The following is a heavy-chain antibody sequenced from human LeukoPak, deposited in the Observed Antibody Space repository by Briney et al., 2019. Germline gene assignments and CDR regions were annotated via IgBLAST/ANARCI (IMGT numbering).Heavy chain of an antibody. CDR1: GYTFSSFD. J-gene: IGHJ4*02. D-gene: IGHD7-27*01. CDR3: ARGPPNWGMVGY. V-gene: IGHV1-8*01. CDR2: MKSNNGHT. Sequence: ASVKVSCKASGYTFSSFDFNWVRQATGQGLEWMGWMKSNNGHTGYAQKFQGRVTMTRDTSISTAYMELSSLTFEDTAVYYCARGPPNWGMVGYWGQGTLVTVSS.